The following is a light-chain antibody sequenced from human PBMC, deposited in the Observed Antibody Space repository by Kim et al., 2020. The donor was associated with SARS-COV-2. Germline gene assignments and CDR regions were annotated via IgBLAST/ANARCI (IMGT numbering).Light chain of an antibody. V-gene: IGKV1-5*01. CDR1: QSISSW. Sequence: DIQMTQSPSTLSASVGDRVTITCRASQSISSWLAWYQQKPGKAPKLLIYDASSLESGVPSRFSGSGSGTEFTLTISGLQPDDFATYYCQQYNSYSSYTFGQGTKLEI. CDR3: QQYNSYSSYT. CDR2: DAS. J-gene: IGKJ2*01.